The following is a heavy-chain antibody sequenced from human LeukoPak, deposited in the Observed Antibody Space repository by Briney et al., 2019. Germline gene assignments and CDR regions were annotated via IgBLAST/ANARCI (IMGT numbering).Heavy chain of an antibody. D-gene: IGHD3-10*01. Sequence: GRSLRLSCAASGFTFENYAMHWVRKVPGKGLEWVSGISWNGGIIGYADSVKGRFTISRDSAKNSLYLQMNSLRVEDTALYYCAKGGLRLYFGQFHYWGQGTLVTVSP. CDR1: GFTFENYA. V-gene: IGHV3-9*01. CDR2: ISWNGGII. CDR3: AKGGLRLYFGQFHY. J-gene: IGHJ4*02.